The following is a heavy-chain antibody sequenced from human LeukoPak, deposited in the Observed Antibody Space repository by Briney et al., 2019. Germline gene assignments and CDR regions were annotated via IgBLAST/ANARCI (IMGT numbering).Heavy chain of an antibody. J-gene: IGHJ4*02. D-gene: IGHD2-21*01. CDR1: GFTFTNYG. CDR3: AKKAAPVSAIRAGFDY. V-gene: IGHV3-30*18. CDR2: ISYDGITN. Sequence: GGSLRLSCSASGFTFTNYGMRWVRQAPGKGLEWVAVISYDGITNYYADSVKGRFTVSRDNSENTLYLQMNSLRPDDTAVYYCAKKAAPVSAIRAGFDYWGQGTLVTVSS.